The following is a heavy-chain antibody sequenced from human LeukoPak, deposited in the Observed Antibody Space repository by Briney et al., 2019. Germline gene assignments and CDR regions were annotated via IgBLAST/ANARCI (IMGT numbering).Heavy chain of an antibody. V-gene: IGHV4-59*01. J-gene: IGHJ3*02. CDR3: ARDRGYGSGSYYMGDAFEI. CDR2: XXXSGST. Sequence: TPSETLSLTCAVSGGSISSYYWSWIRQPPGKGLXXXXXXXXSGSTNYNPSLKSRVTISIDASKSHFSLKLSSVTAADSAVYYCARDRGYGSGSYYMGDAFEIWGQGTMVTVSS. CDR1: GGSISSYY. D-gene: IGHD3-10*01.